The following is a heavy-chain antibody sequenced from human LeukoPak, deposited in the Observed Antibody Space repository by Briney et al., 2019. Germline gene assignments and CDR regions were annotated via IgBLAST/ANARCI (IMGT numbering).Heavy chain of an antibody. CDR1: GFTFSTYA. Sequence: GGSLRLSCAASGFTFSTYAVSWVRQAPGKGLEWVSLISGSGGSTYYADSVKGRFTISRDNSKNTLYLQMHSLRAEDTAVYYCAKEKMTTTSFDYWGQGTLVTVSS. CDR2: ISGSGGST. D-gene: IGHD5-24*01. CDR3: AKEKMTTTSFDY. J-gene: IGHJ4*02. V-gene: IGHV3-23*01.